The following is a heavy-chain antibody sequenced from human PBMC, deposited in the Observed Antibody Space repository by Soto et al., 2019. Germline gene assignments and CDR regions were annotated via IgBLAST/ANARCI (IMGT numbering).Heavy chain of an antibody. CDR2: IYNDGST. J-gene: IGHJ4*02. V-gene: IGHV3-66*01. CDR1: GVSFSTYG. D-gene: IGHD4-4*01. Sequence: PGGSLRLSCAASGVSFSTYGMSWVRQAPGKGLEWVSIIYNDGSTYYADSVKGRFTVSRDDSKNTLYLEILSLRAEDTAVYYCARDSYTRYWGQGTLVTVSS. CDR3: ARDSYTRY.